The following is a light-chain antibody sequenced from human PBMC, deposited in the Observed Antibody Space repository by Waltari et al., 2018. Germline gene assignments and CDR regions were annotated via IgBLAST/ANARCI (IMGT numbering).Light chain of an antibody. CDR1: QSVSAY. Sequence: EVVLTQSPATLSLSPGERATLSCRASQSVSAYLAWYQQKPGQAPRLLIYDASNRATGIPARFSGSGSGTDFTLTISDLQPEDFATYYCQQSYSDPPYTFGQGTTLEIK. CDR2: DAS. V-gene: IGKV3-11*01. J-gene: IGKJ2*01. CDR3: QQSYSDPPYT.